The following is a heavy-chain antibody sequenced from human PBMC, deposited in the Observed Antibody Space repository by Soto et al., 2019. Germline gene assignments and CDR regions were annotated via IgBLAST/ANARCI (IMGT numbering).Heavy chain of an antibody. J-gene: IGHJ4*02. D-gene: IGHD1-1*01. Sequence: GGSLRLSCAASGFTFSSYGMHWVRQAPSKGLEWVAVIWYDGSNKYYADSVKGRFTISRDNSKNTLYLQMNSLRAEDTAVYYCARASSTGTKVDYFDYWGQGTLVTVSS. CDR2: IWYDGSNK. CDR3: ARASSTGTKVDYFDY. V-gene: IGHV3-33*01. CDR1: GFTFSSYG.